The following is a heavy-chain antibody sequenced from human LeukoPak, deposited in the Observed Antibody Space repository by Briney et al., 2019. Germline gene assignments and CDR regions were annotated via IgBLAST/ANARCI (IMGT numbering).Heavy chain of an antibody. CDR3: ARSSDGDYYYYFDY. D-gene: IGHD4-17*01. CDR1: GFTFNNYT. J-gene: IGHJ4*02. CDR2: ISGSGGST. V-gene: IGHV3-23*01. Sequence: GGSLRLSCAASGFTFNNYTMFWVRHAPGKGLEWVSTISGSGGSTYYADSVKGRFTVSRDNSKNTLYLQMNSLRAEDTAVYYCARSSDGDYYYYFDYWGQGTLVTVSS.